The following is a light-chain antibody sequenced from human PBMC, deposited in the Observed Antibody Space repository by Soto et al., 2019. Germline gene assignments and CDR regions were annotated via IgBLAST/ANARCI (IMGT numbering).Light chain of an antibody. Sequence: DIQLTQSPSFLSASVGDRVTITCRVSQGISSYLAWYQQKPGKAPKLLIYAASTLQSGVPSRFSGSGSGTEFTLTISSLQPEDFATYYCQQLNSYPPTFGQGTKLEIK. CDR1: QGISSY. CDR3: QQLNSYPPT. V-gene: IGKV1-9*01. CDR2: AAS. J-gene: IGKJ2*01.